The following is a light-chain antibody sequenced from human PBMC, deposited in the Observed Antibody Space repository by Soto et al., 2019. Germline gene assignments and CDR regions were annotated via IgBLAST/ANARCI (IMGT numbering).Light chain of an antibody. CDR1: QSVLYSSNNKNY. CDR3: QQYYSTPPT. V-gene: IGKV4-1*01. CDR2: WAS. Sequence: DIVMTQSPDSLAVSLGERATINCKSSQSVLYSSNNKNYLAWYQQQPGQPPKLLIYWASTRESGVPDRFSGSGSGTDFTLSISILQAEDVAVYYCQQYYSTPPTFGQGTKVEIK. J-gene: IGKJ1*01.